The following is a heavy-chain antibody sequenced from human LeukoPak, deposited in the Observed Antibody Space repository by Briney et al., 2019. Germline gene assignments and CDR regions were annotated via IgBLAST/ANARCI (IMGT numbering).Heavy chain of an antibody. CDR3: ARDLNAEQNGLHYGADC. J-gene: IGHJ4*02. V-gene: IGHV3-33*01. CDR1: GFTFSNYG. D-gene: IGHD3-16*01. CDR2: ISYDGNTK. Sequence: GGSLRLSCAASGFTFSNYGMHWVRQAPGKGLEWVSIISYDGNTKYYEDSVRGRFTISRDNSKNTVDLQMDSLRVDDTAVYYCARDLNAEQNGLHYGADCWGQGCLVTVSS.